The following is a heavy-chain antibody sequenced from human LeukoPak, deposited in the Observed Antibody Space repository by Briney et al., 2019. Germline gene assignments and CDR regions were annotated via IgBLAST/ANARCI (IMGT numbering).Heavy chain of an antibody. Sequence: SVKVSCKASGGTFTFGTAGVTWVRQASGQRLEWLGGIIPLFDSPHYAPNFQGRLTITADRFSGVAYMDLSSLSSEGTAIYYCARAYIVNTNGDKVYYYMDVWGTGTTVTVSS. CDR2: IIPLFDSP. J-gene: IGHJ6*03. CDR3: ARAYIVNTNGDKVYYYMDV. CDR1: GGTFTFGTAG. D-gene: IGHD5-12*01. V-gene: IGHV1-69*06.